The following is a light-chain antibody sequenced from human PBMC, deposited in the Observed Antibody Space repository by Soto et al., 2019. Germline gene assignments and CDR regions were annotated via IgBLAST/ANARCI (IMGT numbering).Light chain of an antibody. CDR2: GAS. J-gene: IGKJ4*01. CDR1: QSVSSN. Sequence: EIVMTQSPATLSVSPVERATLSCRASQSVSSNLAWYQQKPGQAPRLLIYGASTRATGIPARFSGSGSGTEFTLTISSLQPEDFATYYCQQLYSFPLTFGGGTKVDIK. V-gene: IGKV3-15*01. CDR3: QQLYSFPLT.